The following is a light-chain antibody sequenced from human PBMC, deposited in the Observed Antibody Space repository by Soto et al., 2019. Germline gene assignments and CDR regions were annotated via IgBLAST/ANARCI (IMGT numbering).Light chain of an antibody. Sequence: EIVLTQSPGTLSLSPGERATLSCRASQSVSSSYLAWYQQKPGQAPRLLIYGASSRATGIADRFSGSGSGSDVTLTISRLEPEDFGLYYCRQYSSSPLYSFGRGTKVDIK. V-gene: IGKV3-20*01. J-gene: IGKJ1*01. CDR2: GAS. CDR1: QSVSSSY. CDR3: RQYSSSPLYS.